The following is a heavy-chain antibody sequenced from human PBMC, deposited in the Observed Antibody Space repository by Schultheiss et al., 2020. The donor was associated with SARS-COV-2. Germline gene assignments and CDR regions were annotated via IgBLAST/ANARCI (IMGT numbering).Heavy chain of an antibody. CDR3: ARSSSWDAFDI. CDR1: GFTFSSYG. D-gene: IGHD6-6*01. V-gene: IGHV3-33*01. J-gene: IGHJ3*02. Sequence: GGSLRLSCAASGFTFSSYGMHWVRQAPGKGLEWVAVIWYDGSNKYYADSVKGRFTGDNSKSTLYLQMNSLRDEDTAVYYCARSSSWDAFDIWGQGTMVTVSS. CDR2: IWYDGSNK.